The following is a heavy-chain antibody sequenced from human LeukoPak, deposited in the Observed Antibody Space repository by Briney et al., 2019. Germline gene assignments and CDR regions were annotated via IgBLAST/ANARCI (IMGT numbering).Heavy chain of an antibody. CDR2: TYYRSKWYN. V-gene: IGHV6-1*01. J-gene: IGHJ4*02. Sequence: PSQTLSLTCAISGDSVSSNSAAWNWIRQSPSRGLEWLGRTYYRSKWYNDYAVSVKSRITINPDTSKNHFSLQLNSVTPEDTAVYYCAREERSSGYDSRFDYWGQGTLVTVSS. D-gene: IGHD5-12*01. CDR3: AREERSSGYDSRFDY. CDR1: GDSVSSNSAA.